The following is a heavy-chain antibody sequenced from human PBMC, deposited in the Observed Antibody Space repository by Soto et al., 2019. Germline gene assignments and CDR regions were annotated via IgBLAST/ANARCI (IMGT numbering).Heavy chain of an antibody. CDR3: ARDGDYGGSFAY. Sequence: SWVRQPPGKALEWLAVIYWDDDKRYSPYLKRRLTIAKDTSKNQVVLTLTNMDPVDTATYYCARDGDYGGSFAYWGQGTLVTVSS. D-gene: IGHD2-15*01. J-gene: IGHJ4*02. CDR2: IYWDDDK. V-gene: IGHV2-5*08.